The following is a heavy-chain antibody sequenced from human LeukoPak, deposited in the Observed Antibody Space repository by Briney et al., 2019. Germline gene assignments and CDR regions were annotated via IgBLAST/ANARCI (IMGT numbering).Heavy chain of an antibody. CDR3: AGDRYDNGTFAG. CDR1: GYTFTGYY. D-gene: IGHD3-16*01. J-gene: IGHJ4*02. V-gene: IGHV1-2*02. CDR2: INPNSGGT. Sequence: GASVKVSCKAFGYTFTGYYMHWVRQAAGQGLEWMGWINPNSGGTNYAQNFQGRVTMTRDTSINTAYMELSSLRPDDTAVYYCAGDRYDNGTFAGWGQGTLVTVSS.